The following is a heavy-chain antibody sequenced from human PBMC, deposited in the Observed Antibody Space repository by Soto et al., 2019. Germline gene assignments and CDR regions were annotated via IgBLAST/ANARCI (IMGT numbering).Heavy chain of an antibody. D-gene: IGHD3-22*01. J-gene: IGHJ3*02. CDR2: IIPVLGIA. V-gene: IGHV1-69*04. Sequence: SVKVSCKASGGTFSSYPISWVRQAPGQGLEWMGRIIPVLGIANYAQKFQGRVTITADKSTSTAYMELRSLRSEDTAVYYYARVSYYYDSSGPPDAFDIWGQGTMVTV. CDR1: GGTFSSYP. CDR3: ARVSYYYDSSGPPDAFDI.